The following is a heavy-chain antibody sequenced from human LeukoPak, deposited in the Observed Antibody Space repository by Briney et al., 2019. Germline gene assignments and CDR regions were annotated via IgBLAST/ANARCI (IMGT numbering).Heavy chain of an antibody. CDR2: IYYSGST. J-gene: IGHJ5*02. D-gene: IGHD3-10*01. Sequence: SETLSLTCTVSGGSINNYYWSWIRQPAGKGLEWIGYIYYSGSTNYNPSLKSRVTISVDTSKNQFSLKLSSVTAADTAVYYCATYGSGSYYSWFDPWGQGTLVTVSS. CDR3: ATYGSGSYYSWFDP. CDR1: GGSINNYY. V-gene: IGHV4-59*08.